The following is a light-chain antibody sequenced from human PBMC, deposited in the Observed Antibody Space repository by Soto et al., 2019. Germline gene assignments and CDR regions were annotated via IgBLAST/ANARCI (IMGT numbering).Light chain of an antibody. CDR1: QSVSSN. Sequence: EIVMTQSPGTVSVSPGERVTLSCRASQSVSSNLAWYQHKPGQAPRLLIYGASTRATDIPARFSGSGSGTEFTLTISSLQSEDFAVYYCQQYHNWPPLTFGGGTKVDIK. CDR3: QQYHNWPPLT. V-gene: IGKV3-15*01. J-gene: IGKJ4*01. CDR2: GAS.